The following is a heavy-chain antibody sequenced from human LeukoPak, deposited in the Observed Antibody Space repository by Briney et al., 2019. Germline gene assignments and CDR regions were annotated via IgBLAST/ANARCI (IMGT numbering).Heavy chain of an antibody. J-gene: IGHJ4*02. V-gene: IGHV3-7*01. CDR3: ANLGYSD. CDR1: GFTFSSYA. D-gene: IGHD5-12*01. Sequence: PGGSLRLSCAASGFTFSSYAMSWVRQAPGKGLEWVATINDDGSDKYYVDSVKGRFTISRDDAKNSLYLQMNSLRVEDTALYFCANLGYSDGGQGTLVTVSS. CDR2: INDDGSDK.